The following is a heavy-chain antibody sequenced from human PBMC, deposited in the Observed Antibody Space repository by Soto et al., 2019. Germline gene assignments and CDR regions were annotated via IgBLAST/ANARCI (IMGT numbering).Heavy chain of an antibody. CDR2: VDSDGRGT. CDR3: GTVFEH. CDR1: GITFTNYW. V-gene: IGHV3-74*01. Sequence: EVQLVESGGGSVQPGGSLRLSCVASGITFTNYWMHWVRQDPGKGLVWVARVDSDGRGTSYADFVKGRFSISRDNAKNTLYLQMTSLRVEDTAMYYCGTVFEHWGQGIPVTVSS. J-gene: IGHJ4*02.